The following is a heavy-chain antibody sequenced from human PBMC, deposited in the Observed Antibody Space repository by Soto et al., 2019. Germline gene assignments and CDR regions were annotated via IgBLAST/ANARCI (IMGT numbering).Heavy chain of an antibody. CDR2: ISGNGGST. CDR1: GFTFSSYA. D-gene: IGHD6-19*01. J-gene: IGHJ4*02. Sequence: CGSVSLSCAASGFTFSSYAMSWVRQAPGKGLEWVSAISGNGGSTYYADSVKGRFTISRDNSKNTLYLQMNSLRAEDTAVYYCAKVDSSGLYFDYWGQGTLVTVSS. CDR3: AKVDSSGLYFDY. V-gene: IGHV3-23*01.